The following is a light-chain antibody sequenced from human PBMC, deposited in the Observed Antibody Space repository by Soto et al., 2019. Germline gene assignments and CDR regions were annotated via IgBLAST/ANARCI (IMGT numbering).Light chain of an antibody. Sequence: DIQMTQSPSSLSASVGDRVTISCRASQTINTYVNWYLQKPGKAPKLLIYAASSLHSRVPSRFSGSGSGTYFTLTISSLQPEDFATYYCQQSFSTPRTFGQGTKVEIK. J-gene: IGKJ1*01. CDR3: QQSFSTPRT. CDR1: QTINTY. CDR2: AAS. V-gene: IGKV1-39*01.